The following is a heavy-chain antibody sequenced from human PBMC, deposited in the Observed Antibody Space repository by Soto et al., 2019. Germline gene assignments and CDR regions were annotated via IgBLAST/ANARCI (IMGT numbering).Heavy chain of an antibody. D-gene: IGHD6-6*01. CDR1: CGSIINYF. CDR3: ARRDSVSSGRGFDY. V-gene: IGHV4-4*07. Sequence: SETLSLTCTFSCGSIINYFWSWIRQPAGKGLEWIGRFFTSGGTKYNPSLKSRVTMPVDMSKNQLSLSLVSVTAADTAVYYCARRDSVSSGRGFDYWGQGILVTVSS. CDR2: FFTSGGT. J-gene: IGHJ4*02.